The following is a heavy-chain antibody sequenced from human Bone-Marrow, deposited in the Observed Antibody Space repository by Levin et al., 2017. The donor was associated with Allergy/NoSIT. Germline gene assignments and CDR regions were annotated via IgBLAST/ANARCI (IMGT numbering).Heavy chain of an antibody. J-gene: IGHJ4*02. CDR1: GYSFTNYW. D-gene: IGHD1-26*01. CDR2: IYPRDSET. Sequence: GESLKISCQASGYSFTNYWIGWVRQMPGKGLDWMGIIYPRDSETRYSPSFEGQVTISADKSINTAYLQWSSLEASDSAMYYCARPYSGTYYLFDFWGQGTLVTVSS. V-gene: IGHV5-51*01. CDR3: ARPYSGTYYLFDF.